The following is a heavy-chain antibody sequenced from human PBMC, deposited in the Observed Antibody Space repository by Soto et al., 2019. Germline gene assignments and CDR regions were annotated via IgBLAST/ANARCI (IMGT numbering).Heavy chain of an antibody. CDR1: GYTFTDDY. Sequence: GASVKVSCKASGYTFTDDYIQWVRQAPGQGLECMGWIIPKSGATYYAPKFQGRVTMTRDTPITTAYMDLSSLISDDTAVYFCARDRRGFDYWGQGTLVTVSS. D-gene: IGHD5-12*01. CDR3: ARDRRGFDY. J-gene: IGHJ4*02. V-gene: IGHV1-2*02. CDR2: IIPKSGAT.